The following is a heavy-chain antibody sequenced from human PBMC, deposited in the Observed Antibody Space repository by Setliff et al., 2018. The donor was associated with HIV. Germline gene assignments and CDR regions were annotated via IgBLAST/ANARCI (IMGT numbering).Heavy chain of an antibody. CDR2: IYYSGTT. D-gene: IGHD2-2*01. Sequence: NPSETLSLTCTVSGGSINTINYYWGWIRQPPGSGLEWIGSIYYSGTTYYSPSIKTRVTVSVDMSKNHFSLKLTSVTAADTAIYYCSRAGPDSSCPYQWGPGTLVTVSS. CDR1: GGSINTINYY. J-gene: IGHJ4*02. CDR3: SRAGPDSSCPYQ. V-gene: IGHV4-39*02.